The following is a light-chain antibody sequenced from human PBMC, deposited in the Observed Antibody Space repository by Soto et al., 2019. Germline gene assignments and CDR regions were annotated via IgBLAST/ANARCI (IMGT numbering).Light chain of an antibody. Sequence: DIQMTQSPSTLSASVGDRVTITCRASQSISSWLAWYQQKPGKAPKVLIYDASNLESGVPSRFSGSGSGTEFTLTISSLQPEDFATYYGQQYNSYSTFGHGTKVELK. CDR1: QSISSW. V-gene: IGKV1-5*01. J-gene: IGKJ1*01. CDR3: QQYNSYST. CDR2: DAS.